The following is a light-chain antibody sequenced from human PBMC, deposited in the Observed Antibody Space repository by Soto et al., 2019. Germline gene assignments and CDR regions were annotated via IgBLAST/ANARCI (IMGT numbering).Light chain of an antibody. J-gene: IGLJ1*01. Sequence: QSALTQPPSASGTPGQRVTISCSGSSSNIRSNTVNWYQQLPGTAPKLLIYSNNQRPSGVPDRFSGSKSGTSASLAISGLQSEDEADYYCAAWDDSLNVLYVFGTGTKLTVL. CDR3: AAWDDSLNVLYV. CDR2: SNN. CDR1: SSNIRSNT. V-gene: IGLV1-44*01.